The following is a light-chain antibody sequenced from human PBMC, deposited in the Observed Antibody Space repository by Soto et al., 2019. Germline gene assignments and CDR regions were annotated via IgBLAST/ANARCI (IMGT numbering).Light chain of an antibody. CDR2: LGS. V-gene: IGKV2-28*01. CDR1: QSVLHSNGYNY. J-gene: IGKJ4*01. Sequence: DILMTQTPLSLSFTPGQPSSISCRSSQSVLHSNGYNYLDWYLQKPGQSPQLLIYLGSNRASGVPDRFSGSGSGTDFTLKISRVEAEDVGVYYCMQALQTPLTFGGGTKVDIK. CDR3: MQALQTPLT.